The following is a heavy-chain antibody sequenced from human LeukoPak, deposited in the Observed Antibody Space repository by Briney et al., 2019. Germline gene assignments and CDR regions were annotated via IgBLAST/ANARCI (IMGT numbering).Heavy chain of an antibody. Sequence: PSEPCPLTCAVYGGSFSGYYWSWIRQPPGKGLEWIGEINHSGSTNYNPSLKSRVTISVDTSKNQFSLKLSSVTAADTAVYYCARYRLYSSSWYGNYFDYWGQGTLVTVSP. CDR2: INHSGST. CDR1: GGSFSGYY. CDR3: ARYRLYSSSWYGNYFDY. V-gene: IGHV4-34*01. D-gene: IGHD6-13*01. J-gene: IGHJ4*02.